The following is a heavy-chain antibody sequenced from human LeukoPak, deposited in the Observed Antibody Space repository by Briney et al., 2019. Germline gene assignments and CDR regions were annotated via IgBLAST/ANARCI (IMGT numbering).Heavy chain of an antibody. V-gene: IGHV3-23*01. D-gene: IGHD6-13*01. CDR2: ISGSGGST. Sequence: PGGSLRLSCAASGFTFSSYAMSWVRQAPGKGLEWVSAISGSGGSTYYADSVKGRFTISRDNSKNTLYLQMNSLRAEDTAVYYCAKDLEQQLVPQRPYYFDYWGQGTLVTVSS. J-gene: IGHJ4*02. CDR1: GFTFSSYA. CDR3: AKDLEQQLVPQRPYYFDY.